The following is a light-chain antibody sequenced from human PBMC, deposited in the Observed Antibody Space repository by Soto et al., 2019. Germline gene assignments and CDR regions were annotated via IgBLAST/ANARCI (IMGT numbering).Light chain of an antibody. CDR2: EVT. Sequence: QSALTQPASVSGSPGQSITISCTGTSSDVGSYNLVSWYQQCPGRAPKLMIFEVTKRPSGVSNRFSGSKSGNTASLTISGLQAEDEADYSCCSYAGGSTPVVFGGGTKLTVL. CDR1: SSDVGSYNL. V-gene: IGLV2-23*02. CDR3: CSYAGGSTPVV. J-gene: IGLJ2*01.